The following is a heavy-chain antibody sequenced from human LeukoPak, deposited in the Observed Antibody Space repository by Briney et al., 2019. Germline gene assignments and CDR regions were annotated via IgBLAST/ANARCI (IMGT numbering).Heavy chain of an antibody. J-gene: IGHJ2*01. V-gene: IGHV1-2*02. CDR3: ARHPGKVTNDWYFDL. CDR2: INPNSGGT. D-gene: IGHD4-23*01. CDR1: GYSFTGYY. Sequence: ASVNVSCKASGYSFTGYYMHWVRQAPGQGLEWMGWINPNSGGTNYAQNFQGRVTMTRDTSITTAYMELSSLSSDDTAVYYCARHPGKVTNDWYFDLWGRGTLVTVSS.